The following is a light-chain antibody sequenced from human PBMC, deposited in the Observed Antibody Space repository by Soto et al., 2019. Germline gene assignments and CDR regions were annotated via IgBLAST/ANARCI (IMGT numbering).Light chain of an antibody. CDR1: QSVSIK. J-gene: IGKJ5*01. CDR3: QQYNNWPIT. Sequence: IALTQSPSKMSVNYGGRANLSCRASQSVSIKLAWYQQKPGQAPRLLMYGASTRATGLPARFSGSGSGTEFTLTISSLQSEDFAVYYCQQYNNWPITFGQRTRLEI. CDR2: GAS. V-gene: IGKV3-15*01.